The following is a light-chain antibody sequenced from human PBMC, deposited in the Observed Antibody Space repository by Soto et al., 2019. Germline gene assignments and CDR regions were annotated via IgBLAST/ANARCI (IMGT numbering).Light chain of an antibody. Sequence: EIVLTQSPGTQSLSPGERATLSCRASQSVSSNSLAWYQQKAGQAPRLVIYAASSRATGIPDRFSGSGSGTDFSLTISGLEPEDFAVYFCQQYSDSPRTFGQGTKVEIK. V-gene: IGKV3-20*01. J-gene: IGKJ1*01. CDR1: QSVSSNS. CDR2: AAS. CDR3: QQYSDSPRT.